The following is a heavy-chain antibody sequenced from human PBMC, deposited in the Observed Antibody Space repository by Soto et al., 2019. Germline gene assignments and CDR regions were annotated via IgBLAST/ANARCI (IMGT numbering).Heavy chain of an antibody. CDR2: ISGSGGST. CDR1: GFTFSSYA. Sequence: GGSLRLSCAASGFTFSSYAMSWVRQAPGKGLEWVSAISGSGGSTYYADSVKGRFTISRDNSKNTLYLQMNSLRAEDTAVYYCAKDNDFWTLAPSYYFDYWGQGTLVTVSS. J-gene: IGHJ4*02. CDR3: AKDNDFWTLAPSYYFDY. D-gene: IGHD3-3*01. V-gene: IGHV3-23*01.